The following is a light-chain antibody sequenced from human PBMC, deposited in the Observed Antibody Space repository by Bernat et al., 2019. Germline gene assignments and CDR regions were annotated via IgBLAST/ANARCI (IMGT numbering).Light chain of an antibody. V-gene: IGLV2-14*01. J-gene: IGLJ2*01. Sequence: QSALTQPASVSGSPGQSITISCTGTSSDVGAYNYVSWYQQHPDKAPKLMIYDVSNRPSGVSNRFSGSKSGNTASLTISGLQAEDEADYYCSSYTSSRTLVFGGGTKLPVL. CDR1: SSDVGAYNY. CDR3: SSYTSSRTLV. CDR2: DVS.